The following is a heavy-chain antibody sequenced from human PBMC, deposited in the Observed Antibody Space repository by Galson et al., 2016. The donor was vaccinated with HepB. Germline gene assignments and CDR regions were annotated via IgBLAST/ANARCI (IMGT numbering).Heavy chain of an antibody. D-gene: IGHD3-10*01. CDR1: GGSFSGYY. V-gene: IGHV4-34*01. Sequence: ETLSLTCAVYGGSFSGYYWSWIRQPPGKGLEWIGEINHSGSTNYNPSLKSRVTISVDTSKNQFSLKLSSVTAADTAVYYCARKAGAFGYWGQGTLVTVSS. CDR3: ARKAGAFGY. J-gene: IGHJ4*02. CDR2: INHSGST.